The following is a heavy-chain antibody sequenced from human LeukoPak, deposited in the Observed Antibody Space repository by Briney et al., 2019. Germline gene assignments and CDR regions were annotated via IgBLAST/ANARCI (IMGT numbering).Heavy chain of an antibody. CDR2: ISKDGNDK. CDR1: GFTFSSYA. V-gene: IGHV3-30*18. J-gene: IGHJ4*02. D-gene: IGHD6-6*01. CDR3: AKDPRIAAAYYFDY. Sequence: GRSLRLSCAASGFTFSSYAMHWVRQAPGKGLEWVAVISKDGNDKHHADSVKGRFTISRNNSKNTLYLQMNSLRAEDTAVYFCAKDPRIAAAYYFDYWGQGTLVTVSS.